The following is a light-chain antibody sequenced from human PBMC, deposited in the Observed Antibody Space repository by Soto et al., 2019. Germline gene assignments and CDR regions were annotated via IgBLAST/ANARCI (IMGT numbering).Light chain of an antibody. CDR1: QSVSSN. V-gene: IGKV3-15*01. Sequence: EIVMTQSPATLSVSPGERATLSCRASQSVSSNLAWYQQKPGQAPRLLIYGASTRATGIPASFSGSGSGTELTLTISGLQSEDFAVYYCQQYNNWPPMAFGQGTKVEIK. CDR3: QQYNNWPPMA. CDR2: GAS. J-gene: IGKJ1*01.